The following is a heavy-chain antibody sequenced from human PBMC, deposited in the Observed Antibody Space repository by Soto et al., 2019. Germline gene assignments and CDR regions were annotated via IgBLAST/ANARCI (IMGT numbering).Heavy chain of an antibody. CDR2: ISANGGST. Sequence: EVQLLESGGGLVQPGGSLRLSCAASGFTFTIYAMTWVRQAPGKGLEWVSAISANGGSTHYADSVKGRFTISRDSSRNMLYLQMNSLRAEDTAVYYCAKVNSDFWSGYPTAYWGHGTLVTVSS. V-gene: IGHV3-23*01. CDR3: AKVNSDFWSGYPTAY. J-gene: IGHJ4*01. CDR1: GFTFTIYA. D-gene: IGHD3-3*01.